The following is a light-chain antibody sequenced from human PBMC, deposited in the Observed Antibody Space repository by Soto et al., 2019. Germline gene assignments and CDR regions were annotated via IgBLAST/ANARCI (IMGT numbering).Light chain of an antibody. Sequence: DIQMTQSPSSLSASVGDRVTITCRASQSISTXLNWYQQRPGKAPNLLIYAASSLQSGVPSRFSGSGSGTDFTLTISSLQPEDFATYYCQQSYSTPQTFGQGTKVEIK. CDR2: AAS. J-gene: IGKJ1*01. CDR1: QSISTX. V-gene: IGKV1-39*01. CDR3: QQSYSTPQT.